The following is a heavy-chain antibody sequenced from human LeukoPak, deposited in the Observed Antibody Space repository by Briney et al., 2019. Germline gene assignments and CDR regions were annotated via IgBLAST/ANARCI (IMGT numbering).Heavy chain of an antibody. Sequence: GGSLRLSCAASGFTFNNYAMNWVRQAPGKGLEWVSSISSSSSYIYYADSVKGRFTISRDNAKNSLYLQMNSLRAEDTAVYYCAREIHLDYWGQGTLVTVSS. CDR1: GFTFNNYA. V-gene: IGHV3-21*01. CDR3: AREIHLDY. CDR2: ISSSSSYI. J-gene: IGHJ4*02.